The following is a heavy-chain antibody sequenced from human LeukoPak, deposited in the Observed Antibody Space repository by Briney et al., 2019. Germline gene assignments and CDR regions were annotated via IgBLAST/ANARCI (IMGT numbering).Heavy chain of an antibody. D-gene: IGHD6-13*01. V-gene: IGHV4-31*03. Sequence: PSQTLSLTCTVSGGSISSGGYYWSWIRQHPGKGLEWIGYIYYSGSTNYNPSLKSRVTISVDTSKNQFSLKLSSVTAADTAVYYCAREAIAAAGTPFDYWGQGTLVTVSS. J-gene: IGHJ4*02. CDR3: AREAIAAAGTPFDY. CDR1: GGSISSGGYY. CDR2: IYYSGST.